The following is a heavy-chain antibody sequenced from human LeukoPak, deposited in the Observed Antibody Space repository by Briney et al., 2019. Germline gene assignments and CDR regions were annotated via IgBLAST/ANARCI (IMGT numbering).Heavy chain of an antibody. Sequence: SVNVSFKASGGTFSSYAISWVRQAPGQGLEWMGGIIPIFGTANYAQKFQGRVTITADESTSTAYMELSSLRSEDTAVYYCARAPDGYNTALDYWGQGTLVTVSS. J-gene: IGHJ4*02. CDR3: ARAPDGYNTALDY. V-gene: IGHV1-69*01. D-gene: IGHD5-24*01. CDR1: GGTFSSYA. CDR2: IIPIFGTA.